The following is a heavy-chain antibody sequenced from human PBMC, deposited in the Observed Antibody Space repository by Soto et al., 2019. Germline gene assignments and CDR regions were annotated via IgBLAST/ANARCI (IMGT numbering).Heavy chain of an antibody. CDR2: LWSDGSYS. J-gene: IGHJ3*01. V-gene: IGHV3-33*01. Sequence: QVLLLESGGGVVQPGTSLRLSCAASGFTFRKHVMHWVRQSPGKGLEWLAALWSDGSYSYQADSVWGRFSFSRDNSKNTVYVQMNDLRPEDTGVYYCAREADAFDFGGQGTMVIVSS. CDR3: AREADAFDF. CDR1: GFTFRKHV.